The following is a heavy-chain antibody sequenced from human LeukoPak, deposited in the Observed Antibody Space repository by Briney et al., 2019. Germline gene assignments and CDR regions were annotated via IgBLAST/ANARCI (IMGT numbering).Heavy chain of an antibody. J-gene: IGHJ4*02. Sequence: PGGSLRLSCAASGFTFTTYFLSCVRQAPGKGLEWVSSISSSTTSIYYADSVKGRFTVSRDNANNSLYLQMTSLRAEDTAVYYCARETYDSGLDFWGQGTLVTVSS. CDR1: GFTFTTYF. CDR3: ARETYDSGLDF. CDR2: ISSSTTSI. D-gene: IGHD3-22*01. V-gene: IGHV3-21*01.